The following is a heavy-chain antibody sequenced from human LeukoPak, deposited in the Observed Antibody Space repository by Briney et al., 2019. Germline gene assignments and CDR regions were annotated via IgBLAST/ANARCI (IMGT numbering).Heavy chain of an antibody. D-gene: IGHD3-22*01. Sequence: SETLSLTCAVSGDSISTNYWWTWVRQPPGKGLEWIGEIYHSGSINYNPSLKNRVTLSIDKSNNHFSLRLSSLSAADTAVCYCARGISGYFGTSGYYYDYWGQGTLVTVSS. J-gene: IGHJ4*02. CDR3: ARGISGYFGTSGYYYDY. CDR1: GDSISTNYW. V-gene: IGHV4-4*02. CDR2: IYHSGSI.